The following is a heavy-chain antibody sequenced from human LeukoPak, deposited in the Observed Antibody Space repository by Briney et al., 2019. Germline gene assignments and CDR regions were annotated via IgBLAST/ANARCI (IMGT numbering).Heavy chain of an antibody. V-gene: IGHV1-69*04. D-gene: IGHD3-10*01. CDR1: GGTFSSYA. Sequence: SVKVSCKASGGTFSSYAISWVRQAPGQGLEWMGRIIPILDIANYAQKFQGRVTITADKSTSTAYMELSSLRSEDTAVYYCARGFHRLYGSGNYYNPEFGSWGQGTLVTVSS. CDR3: ARGFHRLYGSGNYYNPEFGS. J-gene: IGHJ4*02. CDR2: IIPILDIA.